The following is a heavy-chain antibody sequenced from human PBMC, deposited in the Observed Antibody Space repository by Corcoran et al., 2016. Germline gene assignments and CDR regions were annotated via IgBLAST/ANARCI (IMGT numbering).Heavy chain of an antibody. J-gene: IGHJ6*02. V-gene: IGHV1-2*02. CDR2: INPNSGGT. Sequence: QVQLVQSGAEVKKPGASVKVSCKASGYTFTGYYMHWVRQAPGQGLEWMGWINPNSGGTNYAQKFQGRVTMTRDTSISTAYMELSRLRSDDTAVYYCARALKVGATRNQKQYYYYYGMDVWGQGTTVTVSS. CDR1: GYTFTGYY. D-gene: IGHD1-26*01. CDR3: ARALKVGATRNQKQYYYYYGMDV.